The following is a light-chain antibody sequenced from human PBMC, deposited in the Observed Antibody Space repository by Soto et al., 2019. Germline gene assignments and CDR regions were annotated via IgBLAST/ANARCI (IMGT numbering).Light chain of an antibody. Sequence: DIHMTQSPSSVSASVGDRVTITCRASQGSSSWLAWYQQKPGKAPNLLIYAPSTLQSGVPSRFSGSGSGTDFTHTISSLQPEDFATYYCQQANSFPFTFGPGTKVDIK. CDR1: QGSSSW. J-gene: IGKJ3*01. V-gene: IGKV1-12*01. CDR2: APS. CDR3: QQANSFPFT.